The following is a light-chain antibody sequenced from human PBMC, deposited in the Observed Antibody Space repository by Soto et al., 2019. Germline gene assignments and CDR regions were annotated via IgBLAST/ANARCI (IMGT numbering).Light chain of an antibody. CDR3: SSFRSSRSTDVV. J-gene: IGLJ2*01. CDR2: DVS. Sequence: QSALTQPASVSGSPGQSITISCTGTSSDVGGYNYVSWYQQHPGKAPKLMIYDVSNRPSGVANRFSGSKSGNTASLTISGLQAEDEADYYCSSFRSSRSTDVVFGGGTKLTVL. V-gene: IGLV2-14*03. CDR1: SSDVGGYNY.